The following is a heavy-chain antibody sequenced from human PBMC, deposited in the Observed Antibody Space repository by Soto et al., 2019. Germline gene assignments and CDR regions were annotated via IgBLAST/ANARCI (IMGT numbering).Heavy chain of an antibody. CDR2: ISGYNGNT. CDR1: GYSFTSYG. J-gene: IGHJ4*02. D-gene: IGHD3-22*01. CDR3: ARTTAYETSGYYYHTY. V-gene: IGHV1-18*01. Sequence: ASVKVSCKASGYSFTSYGISWVRQAPGQGLEWMGWISGYNGNTKYAQKLQGRVTVTTDTSTSTAYMELRSLISDDTAVYYCARTTAYETSGYYYHTYWGQGTQVTVSS.